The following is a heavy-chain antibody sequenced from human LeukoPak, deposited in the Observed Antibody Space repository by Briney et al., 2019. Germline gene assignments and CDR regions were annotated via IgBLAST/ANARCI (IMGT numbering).Heavy chain of an antibody. CDR1: GYTFTSYG. D-gene: IGHD3-22*01. J-gene: IGHJ4*02. CDR2: ISAYNGNT. CDR3: ARCYYDSSGYYFDY. V-gene: IGHV1-18*01. Sequence: GASVTVSCKASGYTFTSYGISWVRQAPGQGLEWMGWISAYNGNTNYAQKLQGRVTMTTDTSTSTAYMELRSLRSDDTAVYYCARCYYDSSGYYFDYWGQGTLVTVSS.